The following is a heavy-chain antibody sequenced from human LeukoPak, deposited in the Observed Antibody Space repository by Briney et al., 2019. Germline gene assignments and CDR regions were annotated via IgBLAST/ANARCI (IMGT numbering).Heavy chain of an antibody. CDR1: GYTFTGYY. CDR2: INPNSGGT. D-gene: IGHD3-22*01. J-gene: IGHJ5*02. Sequence: SVKVSCKASGYTFTGYYMHWVRQAPGQGLEWMGWINPNSGGTNYAQKFQGRVTMTRDTSISTAYMELSRLRSDDTAVYYCARGDSSGYYYVWFDHWGQGTLVTVSS. CDR3: ARGDSSGYYYVWFDH. V-gene: IGHV1-2*02.